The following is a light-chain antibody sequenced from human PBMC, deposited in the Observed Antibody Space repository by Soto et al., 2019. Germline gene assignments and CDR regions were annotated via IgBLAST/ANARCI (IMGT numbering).Light chain of an antibody. J-gene: IGLJ1*01. V-gene: IGLV2-23*02. Sequence: QSVLTQPASVSGSPGQSITISCTGRSRYVGRHNLVSWYQHHPGNAPKLIIYEVNKRPSGISDRFSGSKSGNTASLTISGLQAEDETDYYCCSYAGSMTFVCGTGTKVTV. CDR2: EVN. CDR1: SRYVGRHNL. CDR3: CSYAGSMTFV.